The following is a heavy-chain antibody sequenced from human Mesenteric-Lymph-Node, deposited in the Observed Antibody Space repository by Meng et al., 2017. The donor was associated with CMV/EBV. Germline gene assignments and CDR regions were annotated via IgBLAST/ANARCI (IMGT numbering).Heavy chain of an antibody. CDR2: ISSSGSTI. V-gene: IGHV3-48*03. Sequence: GESLKISCEASGFTFNSYEMNWVRQAPGKGLEWVSYISSSGSTIKYADSVQGRFTISRDNAKNSLYLQMNSLRAEDTAVYYCASVVGYNDCWGQGTLVTVSS. D-gene: IGHD5-24*01. J-gene: IGHJ4*02. CDR1: GFTFNSYE. CDR3: ASVVGYNDC.